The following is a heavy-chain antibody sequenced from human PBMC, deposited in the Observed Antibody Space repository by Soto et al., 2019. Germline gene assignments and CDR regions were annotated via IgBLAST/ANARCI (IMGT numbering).Heavy chain of an antibody. CDR3: AKNPGYYYDSTGYHFDY. D-gene: IGHD3-22*01. Sequence: GGSLRLSCAASEGTFSKYAMSGGRQAPGKGLEWVSAISYGGGTTYYADSVKGRFTISRDNSKNTLYLQMNSLRAEDTAVYYCAKNPGYYYDSTGYHFDYWGQGT. CDR2: ISYGGGTT. V-gene: IGHV3-23*01. CDR1: EGTFSKYA. J-gene: IGHJ4*02.